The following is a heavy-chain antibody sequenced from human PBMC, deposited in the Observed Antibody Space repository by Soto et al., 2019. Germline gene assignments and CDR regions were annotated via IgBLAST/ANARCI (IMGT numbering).Heavy chain of an antibody. V-gene: IGHV1-69*13. D-gene: IGHD3-22*01. CDR3: ARHYDSSGYYFAGFDY. CDR2: IIPIFGTA. CDR1: GGTLSSNA. J-gene: IGHJ4*02. Sequence: SVKVSCKASGGTLSSNASSWVRQAPGQGLEWMGGIIPIFGTANYAQKFQGRVTITADESTSTAYMELSSLRSEDTAVYYCARHYDSSGYYFAGFDYWGQGTLVTVSS.